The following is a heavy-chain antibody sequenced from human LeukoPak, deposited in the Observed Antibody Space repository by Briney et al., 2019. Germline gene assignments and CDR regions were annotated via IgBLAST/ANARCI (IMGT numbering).Heavy chain of an antibody. CDR3: ASYDFWSGYSLT. D-gene: IGHD3-3*01. V-gene: IGHV4-59*01. J-gene: IGHJ5*02. CDR1: GGFISDDY. Sequence: KSSETLSLTCTVSGGFISDDYWSWLRQPPGKGLEWIAYIHYSGTTNYNPSLKSRVTISIDTSKKQFSLKVSSVTAADTAVYYCASYDFWSGYSLTWGQGTLVTVSS. CDR2: IHYSGTT.